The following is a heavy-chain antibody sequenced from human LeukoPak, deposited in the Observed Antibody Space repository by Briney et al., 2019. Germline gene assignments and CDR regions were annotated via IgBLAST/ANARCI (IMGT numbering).Heavy chain of an antibody. CDR2: ISYDGSNK. CDR3: AKDSSSHYYFDY. Sequence: GRSLRLSCAASGFTFSSYGMHWVRQAPGKGLEWVAVISYDGSNKYYADSVKGRFTISRDNSKNTLYLQMSSLRAEDTAVYYCAKDSSSHYYFDYWGQGTLVTVSS. D-gene: IGHD6-13*01. V-gene: IGHV3-30*18. CDR1: GFTFSSYG. J-gene: IGHJ4*02.